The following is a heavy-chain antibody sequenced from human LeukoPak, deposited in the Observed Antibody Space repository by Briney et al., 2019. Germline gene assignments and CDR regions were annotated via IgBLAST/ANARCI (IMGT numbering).Heavy chain of an antibody. V-gene: IGHV4-4*07. D-gene: IGHD3-22*01. CDR2: IYTSGST. CDR3: TLEGYYYDSSGGYYYMDV. CDR1: GGSISSYY. J-gene: IGHJ6*03. Sequence: SETLSLTCTVSGGSISSYYWSWIGQPAGKGLEWIGRIYTSGSTNYNPSLKSRVTMSVDTSKNQFSLKLSSVTAADTAVYYCTLEGYYYDSSGGYYYMDVWGKGTTVTISS.